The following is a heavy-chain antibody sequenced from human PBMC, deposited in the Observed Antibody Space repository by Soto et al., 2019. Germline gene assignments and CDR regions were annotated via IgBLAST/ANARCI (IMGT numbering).Heavy chain of an antibody. Sequence: EVQLLESGGGLVQPGESLRLSCAASGFTFSSYAMRWVRQAPRKGLEWVSVISGSDDSTYYADSVKGRFTISRDNSKNTLYLQMNSLRAEDTAVYYCAKRSSSSTFDYWGQGTLVTVSS. CDR3: AKRSSSSTFDY. J-gene: IGHJ4*02. V-gene: IGHV3-23*01. D-gene: IGHD6-6*01. CDR2: ISGSDDST. CDR1: GFTFSSYA.